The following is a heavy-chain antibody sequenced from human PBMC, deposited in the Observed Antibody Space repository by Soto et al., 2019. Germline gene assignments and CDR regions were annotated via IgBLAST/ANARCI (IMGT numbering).Heavy chain of an antibody. CDR3: ARGGIVGGATEV. V-gene: IGHV1-8*01. Sequence: QVQLLQSGAEVKKPGASVKVSCKASGYIFTSYDINWVRQATGQGLEWMGWMNPNTGNTGYAQKFQGRVTMTRNITITTPYMELYSLRSVDTAVYYCARGGIVGGATEVWGQGTTVTVSS. CDR1: GYIFTSYD. CDR2: MNPNTGNT. J-gene: IGHJ6*02. D-gene: IGHD1-26*01.